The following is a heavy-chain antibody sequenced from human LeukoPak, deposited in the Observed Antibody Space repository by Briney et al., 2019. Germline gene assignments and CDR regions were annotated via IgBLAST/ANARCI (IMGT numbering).Heavy chain of an antibody. Sequence: GGSLRLSCAASGFTFSSYAMNWVRQAPGNALEWVAYIRKDGSEKYYVDSVKGRFTISRDNAKNSLYLQMNSLRAEDTAVYYCARHTSGQPFDYWGQGTLVTVSS. J-gene: IGHJ4*02. V-gene: IGHV3-7*03. D-gene: IGHD6-19*01. CDR1: GFTFSSYA. CDR3: ARHTSGQPFDY. CDR2: IRKDGSEK.